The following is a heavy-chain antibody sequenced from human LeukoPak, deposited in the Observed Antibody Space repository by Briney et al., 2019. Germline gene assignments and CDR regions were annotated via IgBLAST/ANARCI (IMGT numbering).Heavy chain of an antibody. V-gene: IGHV4-59*01. D-gene: IGHD3-10*01. J-gene: IGHJ4*02. CDR2: IYNSGRT. CDR1: GGSISSYY. CDR3: TSDYGSGSYRFDF. Sequence: SETLSLTCTVSGGSISSYYWSWIRQPPGKGLEWIGYIYNSGRTIYNPSLKSRVPISLDTSKKQFSLEVDSVTAADTAVYYFTSDYGSGSYRFDFWGQGTLVTVSS.